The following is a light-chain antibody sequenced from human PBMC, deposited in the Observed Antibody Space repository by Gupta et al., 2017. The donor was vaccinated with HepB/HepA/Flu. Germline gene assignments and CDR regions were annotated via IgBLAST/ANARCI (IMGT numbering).Light chain of an antibody. Sequence: QSVLTQPPSASGTPGQRVTISCSGSSSNIESNYVYWYQQLPGTAPKLLIYRNNQRPSGVPERFSASKSGTSASLAISGLRSEDEADYYCAAWDDRLGALFGGGTKLTVL. CDR1: SSNIESNY. CDR2: RNN. CDR3: AAWDDRLGAL. V-gene: IGLV1-47*01. J-gene: IGLJ3*02.